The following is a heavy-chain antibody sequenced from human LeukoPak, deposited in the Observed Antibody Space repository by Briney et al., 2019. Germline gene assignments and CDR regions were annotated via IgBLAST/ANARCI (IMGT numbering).Heavy chain of an antibody. CDR1: GYTFTSYY. V-gene: IGHV1-46*01. CDR2: INPSGGST. D-gene: IGHD6-19*01. J-gene: IGHJ6*02. Sequence: ASVKVSCKASGYTFTSYYMHWVRQAPGQGLEWMGIINPSGGSTSYAQKFQGRVTMTRDTSTSTVYMELSSLRSEDTAVYYCARDLIPTQQWLVESYYYYYGMDVWGQGTTVTVSS. CDR3: ARDLIPTQQWLVESYYYYYGMDV.